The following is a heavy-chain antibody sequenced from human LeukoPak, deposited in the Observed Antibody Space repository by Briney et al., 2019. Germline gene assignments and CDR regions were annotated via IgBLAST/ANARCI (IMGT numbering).Heavy chain of an antibody. J-gene: IGHJ4*02. CDR1: RGTFSSYA. CDR2: IIPIFGTA. V-gene: IGHV1-69*13. CDR3: WGGGWKKPFDY. Sequence: SVKVSCTASRGTFSSYAISWVRQAPGQGLEWMGGIIPIFGTANHAQKFQGRVTITADESTSTAYMELSSLRSEDTAVYYCWGGGWKKPFDYWGQGTLVTVSS. D-gene: IGHD2-21*01.